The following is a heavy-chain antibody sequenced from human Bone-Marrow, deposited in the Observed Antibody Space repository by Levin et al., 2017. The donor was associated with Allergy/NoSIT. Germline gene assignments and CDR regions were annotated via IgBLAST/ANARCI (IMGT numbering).Heavy chain of an antibody. CDR2: IYYTGSA. D-gene: IGHD6-13*01. V-gene: IGHV4-39*07. J-gene: IGHJ6*02. CDR3: ARLNSWFFGVDV. CDR1: GDSITSNSYH. Sequence: GSLRLSCTVSGDSITSNSYHWGCMRQSPGKGLEWIGSIYYTGSAFYNPSLTSRVTISLDTSRNQFSLKLKSVTAADTAVYYCARLNSWFFGVDVWGHGTTVTVSS.